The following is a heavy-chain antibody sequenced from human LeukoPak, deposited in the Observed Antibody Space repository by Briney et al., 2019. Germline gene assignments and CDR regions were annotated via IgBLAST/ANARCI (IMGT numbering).Heavy chain of an antibody. V-gene: IGHV3-74*01. CDR3: AREGGLYCSGGSCLLNWFDP. D-gene: IGHD2-15*01. CDR2: INSDGSTT. J-gene: IGHJ5*02. Sequence: GGSLRLSCAASRFTFSSYWMHWVRQAPGKGLVWVSRINSDGSTTSYADSVKGRITISRDNAKNTLYLQMNSLRAEDTAVYYCAREGGLYCSGGSCLLNWFDPWGQGTLVTVSS. CDR1: RFTFSSYW.